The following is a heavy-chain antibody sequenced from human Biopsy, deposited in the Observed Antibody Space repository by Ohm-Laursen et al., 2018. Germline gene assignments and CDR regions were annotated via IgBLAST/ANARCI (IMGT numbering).Heavy chain of an antibody. Sequence: SETLSLTCTVSGGSVSSNTDYGAWLRQPPGKGLEWIGSIFYTGIIFYNPSLKSRVSISVDTSKNQFSLNLNSVTASDTALYYCARHPTGFWFDPWGQGTLVIVSS. J-gene: IGHJ5*02. CDR1: GGSVSSNTDY. V-gene: IGHV4-39*01. CDR3: ARHPTGFWFDP. CDR2: IFYTGII.